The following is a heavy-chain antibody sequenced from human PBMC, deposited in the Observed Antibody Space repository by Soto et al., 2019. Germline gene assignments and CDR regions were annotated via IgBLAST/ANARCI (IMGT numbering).Heavy chain of an antibody. CDR3: AHIAYAWVLGGFDY. V-gene: IGHV2-5*02. J-gene: IGHJ4*02. CDR2: IYWDDDK. CDR1: GFSLSTTAVG. D-gene: IGHD3-16*01. Sequence: QVTLKESGPTLVKPTQTLTLTCTFSGFSLSTTAVGVGWIRQPPGRALEWLAVIYWDDDKRYSPSLKSRLTITKDTSKNQVVLTMTTMDPVDTGTYYCAHIAYAWVLGGFDYWGQGTLVTVSS.